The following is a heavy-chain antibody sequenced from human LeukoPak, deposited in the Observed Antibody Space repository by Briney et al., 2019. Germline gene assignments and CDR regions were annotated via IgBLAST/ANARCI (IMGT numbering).Heavy chain of an antibody. CDR3: ARGLGYSSGWYVDY. Sequence: SETLSLTCTVSGGSISSSSYYWGWIRQPPGKGLEWIGSIYYSGSTYYNPSLKSRVTISVDTSKNQFSLKLSSVTATDTAVYYCARGLGYSSGWYVDYWGQGTLVTVSS. J-gene: IGHJ4*02. CDR2: IYYSGST. CDR1: GGSISSSSYY. D-gene: IGHD6-19*01. V-gene: IGHV4-39*07.